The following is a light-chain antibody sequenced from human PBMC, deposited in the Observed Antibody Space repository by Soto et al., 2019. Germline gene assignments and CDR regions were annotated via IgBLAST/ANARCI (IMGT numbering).Light chain of an antibody. CDR1: SSDIGGYNY. CDR2: DVS. CDR3: SSYTSSSTWV. Sequence: QSVLTQPASVSGSPGQSITISCTGTSSDIGGYNYVSWYQQHPGKAPKLIIYDVSNRPSGVSNRFSGSKSGNTASLTISGLQAEYEADYYCSSYTSSSTWVFGGGTQLTVL. V-gene: IGLV2-14*01. J-gene: IGLJ3*02.